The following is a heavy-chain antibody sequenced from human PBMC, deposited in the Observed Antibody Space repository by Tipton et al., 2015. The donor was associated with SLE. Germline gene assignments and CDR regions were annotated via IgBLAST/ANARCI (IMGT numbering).Heavy chain of an antibody. CDR1: DSFFTSGTLITRRSNY. D-gene: IGHD3-22*01. CDR3: ARHSDYYDSSGHYYVYAFDM. CDR2: IYYSGST. Sequence: TLSLSCTVSDSFFTSGTLITRRSNYWTWIRQPTGKGLEWIGYIYYSGSTYYHPSLKSRGTMSVDTSKNQFSLKLSSVTAADTAVYYCARHSDYYDSSGHYYVYAFDMWGQGTLVTVSS. V-gene: IGHV4-61*10. J-gene: IGHJ3*02.